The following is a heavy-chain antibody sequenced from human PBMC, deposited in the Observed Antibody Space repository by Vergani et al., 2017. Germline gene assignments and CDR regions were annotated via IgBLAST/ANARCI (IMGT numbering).Heavy chain of an antibody. CDR1: GGSFSGYY. D-gene: IGHD6-6*01. J-gene: IGHJ4*02. V-gene: IGHV4-34*01. CDR2: INHRGST. Sequence: QVQLQQWGAGLLKPSETLSLTCAVYGGSFSGYYWNWIRQPPGKGLEWMGEINHRGSTKNNPSLQSRVSISVDTSKNKFSLTLSSVTAADTAVYYFARAPGSWAYSFDYWGQGTLVTVSS. CDR3: ARAPGSWAYSFDY.